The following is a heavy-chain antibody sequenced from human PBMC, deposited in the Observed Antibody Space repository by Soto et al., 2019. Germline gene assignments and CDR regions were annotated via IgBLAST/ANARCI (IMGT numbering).Heavy chain of an antibody. J-gene: IGHJ6*02. V-gene: IGHV1-69*02. CDR2: IIPILDIP. Sequence: QVQLVQSGAEVKKPGSSVKVSCKASGGTFSRYTFTWVRQAPGQGLEWTGRIIPILDIPNYAQNFQGRVTITADKSTSTAYMELSSLRSDDTAVYYCASHFTGVLVLGTSPPGGDNYGWDVWGQGTTVTVSS. D-gene: IGHD2-8*02. CDR3: ASHFTGVLVLGTSPPGGDNYGWDV. CDR1: GGTFSRYT.